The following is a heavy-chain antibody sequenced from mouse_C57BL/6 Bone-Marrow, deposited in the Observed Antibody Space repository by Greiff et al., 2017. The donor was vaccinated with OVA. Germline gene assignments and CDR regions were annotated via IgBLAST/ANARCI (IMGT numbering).Heavy chain of an antibody. CDR2: ISNGGGST. V-gene: IGHV5-12*01. CDR3: ARGGYYVPFAY. J-gene: IGHJ3*01. D-gene: IGHD2-3*01. Sequence: EVKLVESGGGLVQPGGSLKLSCAASGFTFSDYYMYWVRQTPEQRLEWVAYISNGGGSTYYPDTVKGRFTISRDNAKNTLYLQMSRLKSEDTAMYYCARGGYYVPFAYWGQGTLVTVSA. CDR1: GFTFSDYY.